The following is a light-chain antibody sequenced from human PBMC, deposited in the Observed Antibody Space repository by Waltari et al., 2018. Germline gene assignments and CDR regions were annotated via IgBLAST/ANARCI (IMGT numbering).Light chain of an antibody. CDR3: QLYYSNPPFFT. J-gene: IGKJ3*01. Sequence: DIVMTQSPDSLAVSLGERAPIRFKSSQSVFYNATNKNYLTWYQQKPGQPPKVLIYWASTRDSGVPDRFSGSGSGTDFTLTISGLQAEDVAVYYCQLYYSNPPFFTFGPGTKVDIK. CDR2: WAS. V-gene: IGKV4-1*01. CDR1: QSVFYNATNKNY.